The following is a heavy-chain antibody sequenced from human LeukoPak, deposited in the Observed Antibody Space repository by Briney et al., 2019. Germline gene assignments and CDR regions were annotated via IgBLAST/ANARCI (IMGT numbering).Heavy chain of an antibody. V-gene: IGHV1-18*01. CDR1: GYTFTSYG. CDR2: ISAYNGNT. Sequence: ASVKVSCKASGYTFTSYGISWVRQAPGQGLEWMGWISAYNGNTNYAQKLQGRVTMTTDTSTSTAYMELRSLRSDDTAVYYCATTRGYYGSGSYLYWGQGTLVTVSS. D-gene: IGHD3-10*01. J-gene: IGHJ4*02. CDR3: ATTRGYYGSGSYLY.